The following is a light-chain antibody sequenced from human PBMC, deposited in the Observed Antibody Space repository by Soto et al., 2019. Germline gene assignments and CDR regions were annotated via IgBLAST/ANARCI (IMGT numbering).Light chain of an antibody. CDR1: SSNIGAGYG. CDR2: VNS. V-gene: IGLV1-40*01. Sequence: QSVLTQPPSVSGAPGQRVTISCTGSSSNIGAGYGVHWYQQLPGTAPKLLIYVNSNRPSGVPDRFSGSKSGNSASLAITGLRAEDEADYYCQSYDSSLSGWVFGGGTKLTVL. J-gene: IGLJ3*02. CDR3: QSYDSSLSGWV.